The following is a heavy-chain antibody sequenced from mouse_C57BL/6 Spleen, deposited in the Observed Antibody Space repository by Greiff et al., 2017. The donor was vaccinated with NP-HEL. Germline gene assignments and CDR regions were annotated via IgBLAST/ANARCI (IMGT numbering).Heavy chain of an antibody. Sequence: LVKPGASVKMSCKASGYTFTDYYMNWVKQSHGKSLEWIGVINPYNGGTSYNQKFKGKATLTVDKSSSTAYMELNSLTSEDSAVYYCARTTTVALRAMDYWGQGTSVTVSS. CDR3: ARTTTVALRAMDY. CDR2: INPYNGGT. V-gene: IGHV1-19*01. CDR1: GYTFTDYY. D-gene: IGHD1-1*01. J-gene: IGHJ4*01.